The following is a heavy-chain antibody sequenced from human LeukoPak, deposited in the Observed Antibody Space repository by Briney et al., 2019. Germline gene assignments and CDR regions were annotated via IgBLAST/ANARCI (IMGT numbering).Heavy chain of an antibody. Sequence: GGSLRLSCAASGFTFSSYSMNWVRQAPGKGLEWVSYISSSSSTIYYADSVKGRFTISRDNAKNSLYLQMNSLRAEDTAVYYCARDATDDYYYYMDVWGKGTTVTVSS. CDR1: GFTFSSYS. CDR3: ARDATDDYYYYMDV. J-gene: IGHJ6*03. CDR2: ISSSSSTI. V-gene: IGHV3-48*01.